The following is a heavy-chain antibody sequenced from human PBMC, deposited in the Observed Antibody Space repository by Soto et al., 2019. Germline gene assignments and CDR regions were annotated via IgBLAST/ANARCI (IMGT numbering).Heavy chain of an antibody. Sequence: SETLSLTCNVSGGSISSSRSYWAWIRQPPEKGLEWIANIFYTGFTYYNPSLKSRLTVSVDTAKNQFTLKLTSVTVADTAVYYCATSYGNAWYTNWGQGTQVTVSS. J-gene: IGHJ4*02. D-gene: IGHD6-13*01. CDR3: ATSYGNAWYTN. CDR2: IFYTGFT. CDR1: GGSISSSRSY. V-gene: IGHV4-39*01.